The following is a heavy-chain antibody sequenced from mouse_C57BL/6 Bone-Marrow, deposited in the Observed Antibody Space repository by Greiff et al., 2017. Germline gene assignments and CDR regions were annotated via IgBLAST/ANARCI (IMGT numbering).Heavy chain of an antibody. CDR1: GYTFTSYW. CDR3: ARDFGYYVWFAY. J-gene: IGHJ3*01. V-gene: IGHV1-69*01. Sequence: QVQLQQPGAELVMPGASVKLSCKASGYTFTSYWMHWVKQRPGQGLEWIGEIDPSDSYTNYNQKFKGKSTLTVDKSSSTAYTQLSSLTSEDSAVYYCARDFGYYVWFAYWGQGTLVTVSA. CDR2: IDPSDSYT. D-gene: IGHD2-3*01.